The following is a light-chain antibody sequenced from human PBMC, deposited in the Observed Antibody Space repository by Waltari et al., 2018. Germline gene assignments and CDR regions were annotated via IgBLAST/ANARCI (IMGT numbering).Light chain of an antibody. CDR3: QHYVSLPVT. CDR1: QRVSRA. J-gene: IGKJ1*01. CDR2: GAS. V-gene: IGKV3-20*01. Sequence: EIVLTQSPGTLSLSQGARATLSCRARQRVSRALAWYQQNPGQAPRLLIYGASNRATGIPDRFSGSGSGTDFSLIISRLEPEDFAVYYCQHYVSLPVTFGQGTKVEIK.